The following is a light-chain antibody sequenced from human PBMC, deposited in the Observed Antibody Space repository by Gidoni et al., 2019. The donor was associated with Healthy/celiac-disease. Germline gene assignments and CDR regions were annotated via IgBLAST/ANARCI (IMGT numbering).Light chain of an antibody. V-gene: IGKV1-39*01. CDR3: QQSYSTPP. Sequence: DIQMTQSPSSLSASVGDRVTITCRASQSISSYLNWYQQKPGKAPKLLIYAASSLQSGVPSRFSGSGSGTDFALTISSLQPKDFATYYCQQSYSTPPFGGGTKVEIK. J-gene: IGKJ4*01. CDR1: QSISSY. CDR2: AAS.